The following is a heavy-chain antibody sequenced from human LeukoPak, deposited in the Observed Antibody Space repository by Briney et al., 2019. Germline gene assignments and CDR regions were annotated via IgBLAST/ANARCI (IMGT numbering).Heavy chain of an antibody. V-gene: IGHV1-2*06. Sequence: GGSVKVSCKASGYTFSDYYMYWLRQAPGEGLEWMGRINPKSGDTNYAQNFQGRVTMTGDTSMNTAYMELSRLRSDDTAVYFCARGYCSGGSCYLVENWFDFWGQGTLVTVSS. D-gene: IGHD2-15*01. CDR2: INPKSGDT. CDR1: GYTFSDYY. J-gene: IGHJ5*01. CDR3: ARGYCSGGSCYLVENWFDF.